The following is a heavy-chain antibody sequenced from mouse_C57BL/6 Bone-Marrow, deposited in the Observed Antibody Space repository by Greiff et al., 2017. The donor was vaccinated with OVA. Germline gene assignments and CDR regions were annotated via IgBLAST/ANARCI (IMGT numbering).Heavy chain of an antibody. V-gene: IGHV2-2*01. J-gene: IGHJ3*01. CDR2: IWSGGST. Sequence: LMESGPGLVQPSQSLSITCTVSGFSLTSYGVHWVRQSPGKGLEWLGVIWSGGSTDYNAAFISRLSISKDNSKSQVFFKMNSLQADDTAIYYCAGFYYYGSSPFAYWGQGTLVTVSA. CDR3: AGFYYYGSSPFAY. D-gene: IGHD1-1*01. CDR1: GFSLTSYG.